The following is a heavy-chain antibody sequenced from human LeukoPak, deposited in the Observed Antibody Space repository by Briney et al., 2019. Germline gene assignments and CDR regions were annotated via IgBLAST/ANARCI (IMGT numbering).Heavy chain of an antibody. V-gene: IGHV1-2*02. D-gene: IGHD3-9*01. CDR1: GYTFTGYY. CDR2: INPNSGGT. CDR3: ARVRAGHFDWLPPTCYYYYGMDV. J-gene: IGHJ6*02. Sequence: PGASVKVSCKASGYTFTGYYMHWVRQAPGQGLEWMGWINPNSGGTNYAQKFQGRVTMTRDTSISTAYMELSRLRSDDTAVYYCARVRAGHFDWLPPTCYYYYGMDVWGQGTTVTVSS.